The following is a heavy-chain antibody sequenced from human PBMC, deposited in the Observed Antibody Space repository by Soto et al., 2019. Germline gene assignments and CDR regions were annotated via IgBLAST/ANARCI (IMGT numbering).Heavy chain of an antibody. CDR1: GYAFTGDY. V-gene: IGHV1-2*04. CDR2: INPNSGGT. D-gene: IGHD3-16*01. J-gene: IGHJ6*02. CDR3: ARGGAYYDYVFSAVDV. Sequence: SSGKVSFKASGYAFTGDYMHWVRQAPGQGLEWMGWINPNSGGTNYAQKFQGWVTVTRDTSISTAYIELSRLRSDDTAVYYCARGGAYYDYVFSAVDVWGQGTTVTVSS.